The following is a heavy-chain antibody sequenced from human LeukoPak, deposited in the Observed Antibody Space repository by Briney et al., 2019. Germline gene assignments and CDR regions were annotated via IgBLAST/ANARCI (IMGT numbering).Heavy chain of an antibody. D-gene: IGHD3-16*01. CDR3: ATTGGDIYYYYMDV. J-gene: IGHJ6*03. V-gene: IGHV1-69*13. Sequence: SVKVSCKASGGTFSSYAISWVRQAPGQGLEWMGGIIPIFGTANYAQKFQGRVTITADESTSTAYMELSSLKSEDTAVYYCATTGGDIYYYYMDVWGKGTTVTISS. CDR2: IIPIFGTA. CDR1: GGTFSSYA.